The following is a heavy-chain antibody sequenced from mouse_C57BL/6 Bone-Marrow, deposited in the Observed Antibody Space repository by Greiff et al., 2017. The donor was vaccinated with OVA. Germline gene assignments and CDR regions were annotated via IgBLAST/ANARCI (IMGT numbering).Heavy chain of an antibody. D-gene: IGHD1-1*01. CDR1: GYTFTDYE. J-gene: IGHJ2*01. CDR3: VITTVVDYFDY. Sequence: QVQLKESGAELVRPGASVTLSCKASGYTFTDYEMHWVKQTPVHGLEWIGAIDPETGGTAYNQKFKGKAILTADKSSSTAYMELRSLTSEDSAVYYCVITTVVDYFDYWGQGTTLTVSS. CDR2: IDPETGGT. V-gene: IGHV1-15*01.